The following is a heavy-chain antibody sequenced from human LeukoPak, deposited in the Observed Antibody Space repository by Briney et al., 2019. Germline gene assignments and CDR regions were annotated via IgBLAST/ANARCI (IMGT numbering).Heavy chain of an antibody. D-gene: IGHD6-6*01. CDR1: GFNFDEYA. V-gene: IGHV3-9*01. Sequence: GGSLRLSCAASGFNFDEYAMHWVRQAPGKGLEWVSGISWNSGSIGYADSVKGRFTISRDNAKNSLYLQMNSLRAEDTALYYRASIAAPLGFDYWGQGTLVTVSS. J-gene: IGHJ4*02. CDR2: ISWNSGSI. CDR3: ASIAAPLGFDY.